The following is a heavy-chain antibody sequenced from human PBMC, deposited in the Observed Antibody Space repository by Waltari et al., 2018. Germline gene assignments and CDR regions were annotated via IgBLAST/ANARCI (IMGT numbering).Heavy chain of an antibody. CDR2: IDPNSDNT. J-gene: IGHJ5*02. V-gene: IGHV1-2*02. Sequence: QVQLVQSGAEVRKPGASVKVSCKASGYIFTDYYIQWVRQAPGRGPEWMGWIDPNSDNTNYAQQFQGRVTMNRDTSSSTAYMELSSLPCGDTAVYDCAKEKTKMLLWQGWFDPWGQGTLVTVSS. D-gene: IGHD2-21*01. CDR1: GYIFTDYY. CDR3: AKEKTKMLLWQGWFDP.